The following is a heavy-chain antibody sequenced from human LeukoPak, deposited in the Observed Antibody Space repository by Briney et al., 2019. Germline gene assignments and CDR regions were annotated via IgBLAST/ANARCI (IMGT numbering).Heavy chain of an antibody. CDR2: INHSGST. D-gene: IGHD3-22*01. CDR1: RFTFSNYA. Sequence: KTGGSLRLSCAASRFTFSNYAMSWIRQPPGKGLEWIGEINHSGSTNYNPSLKSRVTISVDTSKNQFSLKLSSVTAADTAVYYCARRRGYDSSGRFDYWGQGTLVTVSS. V-gene: IGHV4-34*01. CDR3: ARRRGYDSSGRFDY. J-gene: IGHJ4*02.